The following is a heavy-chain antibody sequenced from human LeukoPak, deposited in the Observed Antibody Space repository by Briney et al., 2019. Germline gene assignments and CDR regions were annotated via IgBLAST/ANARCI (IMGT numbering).Heavy chain of an antibody. D-gene: IGHD4-17*01. CDR2: MNPNSGNT. CDR3: ARGYGGYDPSDFDY. CDR1: GYTLTELS. V-gene: IGHV1-8*01. J-gene: IGHJ4*02. Sequence: ASVKVSCKVSGYTLTELSMHWVRQATGPGLEWMGWMNPNSGNTGYAQKFQGRVTMTRNTSISTAYMELSSLRSEDTAVYYCARGYGGYDPSDFDYWGQGTLVTVSS.